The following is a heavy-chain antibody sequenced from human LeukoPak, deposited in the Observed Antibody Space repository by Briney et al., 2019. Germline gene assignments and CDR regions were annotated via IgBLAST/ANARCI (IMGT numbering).Heavy chain of an antibody. CDR1: GGSISSYY. J-gene: IGHJ5*02. CDR2: IYYSGST. Sequence: SETLSLTCTVSGGSISSYYWSWIRQPPGKGLEWIGYIYYSGSTNYNPSLKSRATISVDTSKNQFSLKLSSVTAADTAVYYCARTVVPAAVDNWFDPWGQGTLVAVSS. D-gene: IGHD2-2*01. CDR3: ARTVVPAAVDNWFDP. V-gene: IGHV4-59*01.